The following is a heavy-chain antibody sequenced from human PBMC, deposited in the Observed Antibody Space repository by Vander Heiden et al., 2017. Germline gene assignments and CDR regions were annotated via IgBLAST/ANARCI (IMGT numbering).Heavy chain of an antibody. CDR1: GGSITSFY. D-gene: IGHD2-15*01. CDR3: ARDIWMHCTGGTCQRGFDP. Sequence: QVKLQESGPGVVKPSETLSLTCPVSGGSITSFYWSWIRQPAGKELEWIGRIYTTGNTDYNPSLKSRLTLSVDTSKNQFSLKLDSVTAADTAVYYCARDIWMHCTGGTCQRGFDPWGQGTLVTVSS. CDR2: IYTTGNT. V-gene: IGHV4-4*07. J-gene: IGHJ5*02.